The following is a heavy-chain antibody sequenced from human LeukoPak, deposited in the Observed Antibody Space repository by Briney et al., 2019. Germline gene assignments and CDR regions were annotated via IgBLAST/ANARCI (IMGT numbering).Heavy chain of an antibody. J-gene: IGHJ3*01. D-gene: IGHD3-10*01. Sequence: GGPLRLSCAASGFTFSSYAMNWVRQAPGKGLEWVSTISGSGGSRYYADSVKGRFTISRDNSKNTLFLQMNSLRAEDTAVYYCAKDLWWFGEYDAFDFWGQGTMVTVSS. CDR1: GFTFSSYA. CDR3: AKDLWWFGEYDAFDF. V-gene: IGHV3-23*01. CDR2: ISGSGGSR.